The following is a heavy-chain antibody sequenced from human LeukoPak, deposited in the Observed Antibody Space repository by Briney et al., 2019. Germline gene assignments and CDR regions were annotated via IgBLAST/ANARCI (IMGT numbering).Heavy chain of an antibody. CDR1: GFTFSSYW. CDR3: ARVRAISGTYAFDV. D-gene: IGHD2-2*01. CDR2: INTDGTST. V-gene: IGHV3-74*03. J-gene: IGHJ3*01. Sequence: PGGSLRLSCAASGFTFSSYWMHWVRQVPGKGLVWVSRINTDGTSTTYADSVKGRFTISRDNAKNTLYLQMNSLRAEDTAIYSCARVRAISGTYAFDVWGQGTLVTVSS.